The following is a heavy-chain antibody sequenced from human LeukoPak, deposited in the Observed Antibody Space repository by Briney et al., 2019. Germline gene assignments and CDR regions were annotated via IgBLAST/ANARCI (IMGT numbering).Heavy chain of an antibody. V-gene: IGHV4-59*01. CDR3: ARAFWGSGIDY. CDR2: IHYSGST. CDR1: GGSISSYY. D-gene: IGHD3-16*01. J-gene: IGHJ4*02. Sequence: SETLSLTCTVPGGSISSYYWSWIRQPPGKGLEWIGYIHYSGSTSYNPSLKSRVTISVDTSRNQFSLNLNSVTAADTAVYYCARAFWGSGIDYWGQGTLVTVSS.